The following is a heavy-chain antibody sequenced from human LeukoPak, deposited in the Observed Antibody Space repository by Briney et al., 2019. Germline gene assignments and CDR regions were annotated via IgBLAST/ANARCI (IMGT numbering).Heavy chain of an antibody. CDR2: ISGSGGST. V-gene: IGHV3-23*01. Sequence: PGGSLRLSCAASGFTFSSYAMSWVRQAPGKGLEWVSAISGSGGSTYYADSVKGRFTISRDNPKNTLYLQMNSLRAEDTAVYYCAKASGSYFERSYFDYWGQGTLVTVSS. J-gene: IGHJ4*02. CDR3: AKASGSYFERSYFDY. CDR1: GFTFSSYA. D-gene: IGHD1-26*01.